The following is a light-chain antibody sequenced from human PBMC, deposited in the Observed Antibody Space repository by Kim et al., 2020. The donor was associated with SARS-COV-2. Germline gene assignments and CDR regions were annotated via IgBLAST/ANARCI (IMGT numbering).Light chain of an antibody. CDR3: NSFTISTTWV. Sequence: GQSITISCTGTNTAVGRYDYVSWFQQHPGQAPNLIIYDVNNRPSGISDRFSGSKSGNTASLTISGLQAEDEADYYCNSFTISTTWVFGGGTKLTVL. V-gene: IGLV2-14*03. CDR1: NTAVGRYDY. J-gene: IGLJ3*02. CDR2: DVN.